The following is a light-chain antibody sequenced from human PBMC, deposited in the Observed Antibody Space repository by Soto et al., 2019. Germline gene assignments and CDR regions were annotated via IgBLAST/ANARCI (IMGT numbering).Light chain of an antibody. CDR2: GSS. Sequence: TQSPATLSVSPGERVTLSCRASETVGTNLAWYQQRPGQPPRLLIYGSSTRATGISATFSGSGSRTEFTLTISSLQSEDSAVYYCQQYNNWGLSFGGGTRVEIK. CDR1: ETVGTN. J-gene: IGKJ4*01. CDR3: QQYNNWGLS. V-gene: IGKV3D-15*01.